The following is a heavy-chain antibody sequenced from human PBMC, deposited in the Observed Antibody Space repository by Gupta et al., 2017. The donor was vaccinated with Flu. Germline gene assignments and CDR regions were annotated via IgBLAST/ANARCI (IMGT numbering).Heavy chain of an antibody. CDR3: ARDLGVVTTIRGAYYYNALGV. Sequence: QVQLQESGPGLLKPSETLSLTCTVSGGSIDVYYWRWIRQSPGKGLEWIGYIYYRGSTNYNPALKSRVTMSVDTSRKKVSLKLSSVTAADTAVYYCARDLGVVTTIRGAYYYNALGVWGQGTTVTVSS. CDR1: GGSIDVYY. J-gene: IGHJ6*02. D-gene: IGHD2-21*02. V-gene: IGHV4-59*01. CDR2: IYYRGST.